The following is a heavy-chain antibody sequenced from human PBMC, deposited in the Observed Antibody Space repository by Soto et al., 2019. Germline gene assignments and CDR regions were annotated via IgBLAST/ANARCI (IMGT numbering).Heavy chain of an antibody. D-gene: IGHD7-27*01. V-gene: IGHV4-39*01. CDR2: IYYSGST. Sequence: QLQLQESGPGLVKPSETLSLTCTVSGGSISSSSYYWGWIRQPPGKGLEWIGSIYYSGSTYYNPSLKSRDTISVDTSKNQFSLKLSSVTAADTAVYYCARLPRILLGNWGYGDYWGQGTLVTVSS. J-gene: IGHJ4*02. CDR3: ARLPRILLGNWGYGDY. CDR1: GGSISSSSYY.